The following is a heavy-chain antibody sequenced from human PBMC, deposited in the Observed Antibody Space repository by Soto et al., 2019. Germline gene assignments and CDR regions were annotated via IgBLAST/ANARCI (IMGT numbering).Heavy chain of an antibody. J-gene: IGHJ6*02. CDR1: GYRFNDYA. V-gene: IGHV1-18*01. Sequence: ASVKVSCKASGYRFNDYAISWVRQAPGQGLEWMGWISAYSGQTNLAEKFKGRVTMTAEASTNMAYMELSTLRSDDTAVYYCARGTPVFGLTPRALPPDVWGQGTAVTVSS. D-gene: IGHD3-3*01. CDR3: ARGTPVFGLTPRALPPDV. CDR2: ISAYSGQT.